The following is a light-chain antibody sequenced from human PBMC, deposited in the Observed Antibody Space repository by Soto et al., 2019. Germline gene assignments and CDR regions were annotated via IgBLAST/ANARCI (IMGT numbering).Light chain of an antibody. V-gene: IGKV1-5*03. CDR3: QQHHTLWT. Sequence: DILMTQSPSTLSASVGDRITITCRASQTISTWVAWYQQKPGKAPKLLIYKASGLESGVPSRFSGSGSGTEFTLTISSLQPDDFATYYCQQHHTLWTFGQGTKVDIK. CDR1: QTISTW. J-gene: IGKJ1*01. CDR2: KAS.